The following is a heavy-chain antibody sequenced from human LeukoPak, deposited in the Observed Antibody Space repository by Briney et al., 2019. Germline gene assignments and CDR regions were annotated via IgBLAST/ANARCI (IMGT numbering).Heavy chain of an antibody. D-gene: IGHD3-10*01. V-gene: IGHV3-23*01. J-gene: IGHJ4*02. Sequence: PGGSLRLSCAASGFTFSSYAMSWVRQAPGKGLEWVSAISGSGGSTYYADSVKGRFTISRDNSKNTLYLQMNSLRAEDTAVYYCAKKPPIGFGNPYYFGYWGQGTLVTVSS. CDR3: AKKPPIGFGNPYYFGY. CDR1: GFTFSSYA. CDR2: ISGSGGST.